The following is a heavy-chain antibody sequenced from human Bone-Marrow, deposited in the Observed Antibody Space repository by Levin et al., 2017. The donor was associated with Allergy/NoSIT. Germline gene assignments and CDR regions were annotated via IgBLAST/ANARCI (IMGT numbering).Heavy chain of an antibody. J-gene: IGHJ4*02. D-gene: IGHD2-8*02. Sequence: ASVKVSCKASGYSFTRYGIGWVRQAPGQGLEWMGWITPYNDNTHYGQKFQGRLTLTTDTSTSTAYMELTSLISDDAAVYYCATTPEGYCSATSCNLAYWGQGTLVTVSS. CDR3: ATTPEGYCSATSCNLAY. CDR2: ITPYNDNT. V-gene: IGHV1-18*04. CDR1: GYSFTRYG.